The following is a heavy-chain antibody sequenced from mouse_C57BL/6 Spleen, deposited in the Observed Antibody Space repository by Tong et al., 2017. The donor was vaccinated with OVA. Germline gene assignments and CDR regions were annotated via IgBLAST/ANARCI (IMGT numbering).Heavy chain of an antibody. D-gene: IGHD2-2*01. V-gene: IGHV14-4*01. CDR2: IDPENGDT. CDR3: TRVMVKGY. J-gene: IGHJ2*01. CDR1: GFNIKDDY. Sequence: EVQLQESGAELVRPGASVKLSCTASGFNIKDDYMHWVKQRPEQGLEWIGWIDPENGDTEYASKFQGKATITADTSSNTAYLQLSSLTSEDTAVYYCTRVMVKGYWGQGTTLTVSS.